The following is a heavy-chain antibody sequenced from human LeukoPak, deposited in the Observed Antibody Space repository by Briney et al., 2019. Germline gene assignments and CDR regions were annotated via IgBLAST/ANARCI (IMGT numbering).Heavy chain of an antibody. D-gene: IGHD1-26*01. J-gene: IGHJ3*02. Sequence: GGSLRLSCAASGFTFRSYWMSWVRQAPGKGLEWVASIKKDGSEKYYVDSVKGRFTVSRDNAKNSLYLQMNSLRVEDTAMFYCARDAGRAGDAFDIWGQGTMVTVSS. V-gene: IGHV3-7*03. CDR2: IKKDGSEK. CDR1: GFTFRSYW. CDR3: ARDAGRAGDAFDI.